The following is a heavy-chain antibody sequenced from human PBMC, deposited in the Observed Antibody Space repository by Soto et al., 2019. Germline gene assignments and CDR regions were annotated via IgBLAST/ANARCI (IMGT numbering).Heavy chain of an antibody. D-gene: IGHD1-26*01. Sequence: QVQLVESGGGVVQPGRSLRLSCAASGFTFSSYGMHWVRQAPGKGLEWVAVISYDGSNKYYADSVKGRFTISRDNSKNTLYLQMNSLRAEGTAVYYCAKDKMGVGASYWGQGTLVTVSS. CDR3: AKDKMGVGASY. CDR1: GFTFSSYG. CDR2: ISYDGSNK. J-gene: IGHJ4*02. V-gene: IGHV3-30*18.